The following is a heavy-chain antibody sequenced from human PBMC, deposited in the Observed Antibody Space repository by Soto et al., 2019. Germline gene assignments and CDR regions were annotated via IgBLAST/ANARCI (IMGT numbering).Heavy chain of an antibody. CDR3: ARTDKFNPQSSGWATRFDY. CDR1: GFTFSDYA. D-gene: IGHD6-19*01. J-gene: IGHJ4*02. V-gene: IGHV3-23*01. Sequence: EVQLLESGGGLVQPGGSLRLSCAASGFTFSDYAMTWVRQAPGKGLEWVSTIGRSGDSTYYRDSVKGRFTISRDNSKNTVDLQMNSLRGEDTAGYYCARTDKFNPQSSGWATRFDYWGQGTLVTVSS. CDR2: IGRSGDST.